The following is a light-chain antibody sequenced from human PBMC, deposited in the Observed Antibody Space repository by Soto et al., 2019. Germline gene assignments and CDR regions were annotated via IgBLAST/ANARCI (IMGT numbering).Light chain of an antibody. J-gene: IGLJ2*01. V-gene: IGLV1-51*01. CDR1: SSNIGNNY. CDR3: GTWDSRLSAVV. CDR2: DTH. Sequence: QSVLTQPPSVSAAPGQKVTISCSGSSSNIGNNYVSWYQQLPGTAPTLLIYDTHKRPSGIPDRFSGSKSGTSATLGITGLQTGEEADYYCGTWDSRLSAVVFGGGTKVTVL.